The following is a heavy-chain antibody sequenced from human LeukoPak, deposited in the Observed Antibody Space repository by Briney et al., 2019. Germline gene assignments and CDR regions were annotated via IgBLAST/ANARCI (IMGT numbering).Heavy chain of an antibody. D-gene: IGHD2-8*02. CDR1: GFTFSSYA. J-gene: IGHJ4*02. CDR3: ARDGLLGYFDY. V-gene: IGHV3-30-3*01. Sequence: PGRSLRLSCAASGFTFSSYAMHWVRQAPGKGLEWVAVISYDGSNKYYADSVKGRFTISRDNSKNTLYLQMNSLRAEDTAVYYCARDGLLGYFDYRGQGTLVTVSS. CDR2: ISYDGSNK.